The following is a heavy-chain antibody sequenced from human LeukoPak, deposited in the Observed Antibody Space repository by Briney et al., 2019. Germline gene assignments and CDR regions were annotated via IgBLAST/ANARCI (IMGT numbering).Heavy chain of an antibody. V-gene: IGHV3-11*03. Sequence: GGSLRLSCAASGFTFSDYYMSWISQAPGKGLEWLSYISSSSSNTDYADSVKGRFTISRDNAKNSLYLEMNNLRAEDTAVYYCARTGGRITMIGDIWGQGTMVTVSS. CDR2: ISSSSSNT. CDR3: ARTGGRITMIGDI. D-gene: IGHD3-10*02. J-gene: IGHJ3*02. CDR1: GFTFSDYY.